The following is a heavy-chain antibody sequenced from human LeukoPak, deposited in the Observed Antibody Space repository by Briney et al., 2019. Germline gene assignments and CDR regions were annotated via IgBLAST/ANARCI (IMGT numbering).Heavy chain of an antibody. J-gene: IGHJ6*03. CDR1: GFTVSSNY. D-gene: IGHD3-10*01. V-gene: IGHV3-53*01. CDR2: IYSGGST. CDR3: ARPIRDFYYYYYMDV. Sequence: GGPLRLSCAASGFTVSSNYMSWVRQAPGKGLEWVSVIYSGGSTYYADSVKGRFTISRDNSKNTLYLQMNSLRAEDTAVYYCARPIRDFYYYYYMDVWGKGTTVTVSS.